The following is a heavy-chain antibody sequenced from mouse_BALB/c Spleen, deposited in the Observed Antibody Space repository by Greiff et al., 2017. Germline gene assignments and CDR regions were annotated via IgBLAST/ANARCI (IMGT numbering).Heavy chain of an antibody. V-gene: IGHV3-8*02. CDR3: ARGWLLRSSFDY. J-gene: IGHJ2*01. D-gene: IGHD2-3*01. CDR2: ISYSGST. CDR1: GDSITSGY. Sequence: VQLKESGPSLVKPSQTLSLTCSVTGDSITSGYWNWIRKFPGNKLEYMGYISYSGSTYYNPSLKSRISITRDTSKNQYYLQLNSVTTEDTATYYCARGWLLRSSFDYWGQGTTLTVSS.